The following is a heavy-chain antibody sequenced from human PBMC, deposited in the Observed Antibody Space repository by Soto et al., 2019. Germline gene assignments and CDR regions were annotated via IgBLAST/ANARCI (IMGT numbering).Heavy chain of an antibody. CDR2: ISAYNGNT. J-gene: IGHJ5*01. CDR3: ARVDIVVVVAAPAPGRWFDP. Sequence: ASVKVSCKASGYTFTSYGISWVRQAPGQGLEWMGWISAYNGNTNYAQKLQGRVTMTTDTSTSTAYMELRSLRSDDTAVYYCARVDIVVVVAAPAPGRWFDPWGQGNLVTGSS. V-gene: IGHV1-18*01. D-gene: IGHD2-15*01. CDR1: GYTFTSYG.